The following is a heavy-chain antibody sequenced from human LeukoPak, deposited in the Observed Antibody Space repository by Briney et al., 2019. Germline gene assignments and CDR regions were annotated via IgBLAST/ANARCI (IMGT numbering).Heavy chain of an antibody. Sequence: SETLSLTCTVSGGSISSRGYYWGWIRQPPGKGLEWIGTITYSGSTYFNPSVKSRVTMSMDTSKNQFSLKLTSVTAADTAVYYCARKEWVPYYFDYWGQGTLVTVSS. CDR1: GGSISSRGYY. D-gene: IGHD3-3*01. CDR2: ITYSGST. J-gene: IGHJ4*02. CDR3: ARKEWVPYYFDY. V-gene: IGHV4-39*07.